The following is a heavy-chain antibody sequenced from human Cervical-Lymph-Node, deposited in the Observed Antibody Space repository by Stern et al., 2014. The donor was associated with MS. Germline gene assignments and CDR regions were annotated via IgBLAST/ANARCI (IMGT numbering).Heavy chain of an antibody. CDR1: GGTFSSYA. D-gene: IGHD6-19*01. CDR2: SIPIFGTA. Sequence: VQLVQSGAEVKKPGSSVKVSCKASGGTFSSYAIRWVRQAPGQGLEWMGGSIPIFGTANYAQKFQGRVTITADESTSTAYMELSSLRSEDTAVYYCAREGYSSGHEPFDYWGQGTLVTVSS. CDR3: AREGYSSGHEPFDY. J-gene: IGHJ4*02. V-gene: IGHV1-69*01.